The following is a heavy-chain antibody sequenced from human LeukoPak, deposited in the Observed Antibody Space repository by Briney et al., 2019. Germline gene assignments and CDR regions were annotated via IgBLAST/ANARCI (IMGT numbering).Heavy chain of an antibody. CDR2: IKQDGSEK. CDR3: ASPGSGSYSMGFDY. D-gene: IGHD3-10*01. CDR1: GFTPSSYW. Sequence: GGSLRLSCAVSGFTPSSYWMSWVRQAPGKGLEWVANIKQDGSEKYYVDSVKGRFTISRDNAKNSLYLQMNSLRAEDTAVYYCASPGSGSYSMGFDYWGQGTLVTVSS. V-gene: IGHV3-7*01. J-gene: IGHJ4*02.